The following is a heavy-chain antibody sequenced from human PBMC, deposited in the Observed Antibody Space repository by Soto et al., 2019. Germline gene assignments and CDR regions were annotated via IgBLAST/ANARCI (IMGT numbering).Heavy chain of an antibody. CDR3: AREKGVSIFGVAPPNYYYMDV. CDR2: INAGNGNT. CDR1: GYTFTIYA. D-gene: IGHD3-3*01. J-gene: IGHJ6*03. Sequence: ASVKVSCKTSGYTFTIYAMHWVRQAPGQRLEWMGWINAGNGNTKYSQKFQGRVTITRDTSASTAYMELSSLRSEDTAVYYCAREKGVSIFGVAPPNYYYMDVWGKGTTVTVSS. V-gene: IGHV1-3*01.